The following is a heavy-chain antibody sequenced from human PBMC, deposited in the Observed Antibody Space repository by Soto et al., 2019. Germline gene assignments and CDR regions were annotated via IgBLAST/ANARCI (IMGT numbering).Heavy chain of an antibody. CDR1: GVSISSYY. Sequence: SETLSLTCTFSGVSISSYYLILIRQPPGKGLEWIGYIYYSGSTNYNPSLKSRVTISVDTSKNQFSLKLSSVTAADTAVYYCEREPIAAKPNAFDIWGQGTMVTVSS. D-gene: IGHD6-6*01. CDR2: IYYSGST. J-gene: IGHJ3*02. V-gene: IGHV4-59*01. CDR3: EREPIAAKPNAFDI.